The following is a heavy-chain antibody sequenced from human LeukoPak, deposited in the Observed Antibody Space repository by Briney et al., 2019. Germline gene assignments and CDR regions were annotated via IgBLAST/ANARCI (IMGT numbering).Heavy chain of an antibody. CDR1: GGSINNYY. D-gene: IGHD1-26*01. J-gene: IGHJ4*02. V-gene: IGHV4-4*07. CDR2: ISTLGST. CDR3: ARVAQYLVGASSTAFFEY. Sequence: KSSETLSLTCSVSGGSINNYYWTWIRQPAGKGLEWIGHISTLGSTNYNPSLKSRVSMSVDTSNYHFSLKLSFVTAADTAIYYCARVAQYLVGASSTAFFEYWGQGTLVTVSS.